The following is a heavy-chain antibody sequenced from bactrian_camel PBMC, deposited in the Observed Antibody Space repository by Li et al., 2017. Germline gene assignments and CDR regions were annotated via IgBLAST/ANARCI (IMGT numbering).Heavy chain of an antibody. CDR3: AKPGGGTWYWEIHY. D-gene: IGHD6*01. CDR2: INGGSTNA. Sequence: HVQLVESGGGLVQPGGSLRLSCAASGFTFSNYDMYWVRQAPGKGLEWVSVINGGSTNAPTADSVKGRFTISRDNAKNTLYLQLDNLKTEDTAMYYCAKPGGGTWYWEIHYWGQGTQVTVS. J-gene: IGHJ4*01. V-gene: IGHV3S1*01. CDR1: GFTFSNYD.